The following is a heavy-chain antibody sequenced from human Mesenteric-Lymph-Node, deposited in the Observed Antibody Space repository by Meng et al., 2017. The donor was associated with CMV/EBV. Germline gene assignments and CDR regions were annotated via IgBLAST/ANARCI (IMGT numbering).Heavy chain of an antibody. J-gene: IGHJ4*02. V-gene: IGHV4-34*01. CDR2: LNHSGVP. CDR1: GGSFSGYY. D-gene: IGHD2-15*01. Sequence: QVQLQRRGEGLLKPSEPLSLTCAVYGGSFSGYYWSWIRQPPGKGLEWIGELNHSGVPNYNPSLKSRVTMSLDRSKNQFSLKLSSVTAEDTAVYYCARGSDIPVNNYWGQGTLVTVSS. CDR3: ARGSDIPVNNY.